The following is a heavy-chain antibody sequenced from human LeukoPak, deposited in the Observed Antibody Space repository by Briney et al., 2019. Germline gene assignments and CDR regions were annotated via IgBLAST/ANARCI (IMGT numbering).Heavy chain of an antibody. Sequence: GGSLRLSCAASGFTFSSYGMHWVRQAPGKGLEWVAVIWYDGSNKYYADSVKGRFTISRDNSKNTLYLQMNSLRAEDTAVCYCARVTSGSYFDYWGQGTLVTVSS. CDR3: ARVTSGSYFDY. J-gene: IGHJ4*02. CDR2: IWYDGSNK. V-gene: IGHV3-33*01. CDR1: GFTFSSYG. D-gene: IGHD1-26*01.